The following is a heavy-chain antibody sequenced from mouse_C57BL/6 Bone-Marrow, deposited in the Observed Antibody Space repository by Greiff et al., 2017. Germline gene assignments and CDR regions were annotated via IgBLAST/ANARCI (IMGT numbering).Heavy chain of an antibody. CDR2: IRSKSNNYAT. J-gene: IGHJ3*01. Sequence: EVNLVESGGGLVQPKGSLKLSCAASGFSFNTYAMNWVRQAPGKGLEWVARIRSKSNNYATYYADSVKDRFTISRDDSESMLYLQMNNLKTEDTAMYYCVSFLAWFAYWGQGTLVTVSA. V-gene: IGHV10-1*01. CDR1: GFSFNTYA. CDR3: VSFLAWFAY.